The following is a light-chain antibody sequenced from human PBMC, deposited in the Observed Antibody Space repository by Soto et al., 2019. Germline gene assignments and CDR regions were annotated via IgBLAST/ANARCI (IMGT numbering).Light chain of an antibody. Sequence: QSVLTQPPSVSGAPGQRVTISCTGSSSNIGAGYDVHWYQQLPGTAPKLLIYGNINRPSGVPDRFSGSKSGTSASLAITGLQAEDEADDYCQSYDSSLSEVVFGGGTKLTVL. J-gene: IGLJ2*01. V-gene: IGLV1-40*01. CDR2: GNI. CDR3: QSYDSSLSEVV. CDR1: SSNIGAGYD.